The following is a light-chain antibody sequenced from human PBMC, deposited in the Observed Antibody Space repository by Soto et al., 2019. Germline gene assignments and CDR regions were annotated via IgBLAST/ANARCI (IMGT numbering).Light chain of an antibody. Sequence: EIVLTQSPGTLSVSPGERATLSCRASQSVSSSYLAWYKQKPGQAPRLLIYGASSRATGIPDRFSGSGSGTEFTLTISRLEPEDFEVYYCQQYGSSPITFGQGTRLEIK. CDR3: QQYGSSPIT. V-gene: IGKV3-20*01. J-gene: IGKJ5*01. CDR2: GAS. CDR1: QSVSSSY.